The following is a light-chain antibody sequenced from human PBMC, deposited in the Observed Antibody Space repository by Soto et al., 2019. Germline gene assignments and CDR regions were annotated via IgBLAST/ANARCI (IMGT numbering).Light chain of an antibody. CDR3: QQYNSYFQT. J-gene: IGKJ1*01. CDR1: HDISTF. Sequence: DIQLTQSPSLLSASIGDRVTITCRASHDISTFLAWYQQKPGKAPKLLIYEASTLQSGVPSRFSGSGSGTEFTLTISGLLPEDFAAYYCQQYNSYFQTFGRGTKVDIK. V-gene: IGKV1-9*01. CDR2: EAS.